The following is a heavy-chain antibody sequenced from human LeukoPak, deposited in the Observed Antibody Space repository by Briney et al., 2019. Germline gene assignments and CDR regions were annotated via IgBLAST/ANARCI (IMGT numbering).Heavy chain of an antibody. CDR2: ISYDGSNK. CDR1: GFTFSTYG. V-gene: IGHV3-30*18. CDR3: ANLNCGGDCAAFDY. D-gene: IGHD2-21*02. Sequence: GRSLRLSCAAFGFTFSTYGMHRVRQAPGKGLEWVAVISYDGSNKYYADSVKGRFTISRDNSKNTLYLQMNSLRAEDTAVYYCANLNCGGDCAAFDYWGQGTLVTVSS. J-gene: IGHJ4*02.